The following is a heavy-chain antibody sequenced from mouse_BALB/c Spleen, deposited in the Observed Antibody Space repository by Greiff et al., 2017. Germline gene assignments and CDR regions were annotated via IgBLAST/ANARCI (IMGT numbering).Heavy chain of an antibody. D-gene: IGHD2-2*01. J-gene: IGHJ4*01. Sequence: EVKLMESGGGLVKPGGSLKLSCAASGFTFSSYAMSWVRQTPEKRLEWVATISSGGSYTYYPDSVKGRFTISRDNAKNTLYLQMSSLRSEDTAMYYCARRGYDAGYYYAMDYWGQGTSVTVSS. CDR1: GFTFSSYA. V-gene: IGHV5-9-3*01. CDR3: ARRGYDAGYYYAMDY. CDR2: ISSGGSYT.